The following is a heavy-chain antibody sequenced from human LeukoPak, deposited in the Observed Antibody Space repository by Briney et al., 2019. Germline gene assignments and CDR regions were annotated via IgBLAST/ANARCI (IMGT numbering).Heavy chain of an antibody. D-gene: IGHD2-2*01. CDR3: ARRVVVPAAMFDPTHFDY. CDR2: IYHSGST. J-gene: IGHJ4*02. CDR1: GGSISSSNW. Sequence: SETLSLTCAVSGGSISSSNWWSWVRQPPEKGLEWIGEIYHSGSTNYNPSLKSRVTISVDKSKNQFSLKLSSVTAADTAVYYCARRVVVPAAMFDPTHFDYWGQGTLVTVSS. V-gene: IGHV4-4*02.